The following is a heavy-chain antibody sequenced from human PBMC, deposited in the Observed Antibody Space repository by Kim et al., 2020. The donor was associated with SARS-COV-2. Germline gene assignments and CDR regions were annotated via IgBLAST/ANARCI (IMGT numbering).Heavy chain of an antibody. CDR2: INHSGST. CDR3: ARGKGSIVATIYYYYMDV. Sequence: SETLSLTCAVYGGSFSGYYWSWIRQPPGKGLEWIGEINHSGSTNYNPSLKSRVTISVDTSKNQFSLKLSSVTAADTAVYYCARGKGSIVATIYYYYMDVWGKGTTVTVSS. J-gene: IGHJ6*03. V-gene: IGHV4-34*01. CDR1: GGSFSGYY. D-gene: IGHD5-12*01.